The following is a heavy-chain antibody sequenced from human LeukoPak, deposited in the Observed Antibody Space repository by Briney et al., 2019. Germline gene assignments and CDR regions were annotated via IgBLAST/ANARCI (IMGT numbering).Heavy chain of an antibody. D-gene: IGHD2-2*01. V-gene: IGHV5-10-1*01. J-gene: IGHJ4*02. Sequence: RGESLKISCKGSGYSLTSYWISWVRQLPGKGLEWMGRIDPSDSYTNYSPSFQGHVTISADKSITTAYLQWSSLKASDTAMYYCARLFDPGYCNSTNCCDYWGQGTLVTVSS. CDR1: GYSLTSYW. CDR2: IDPSDSYT. CDR3: ARLFDPGYCNSTNCCDY.